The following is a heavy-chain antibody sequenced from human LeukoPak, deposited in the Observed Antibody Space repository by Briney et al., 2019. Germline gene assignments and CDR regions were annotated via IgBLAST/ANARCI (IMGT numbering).Heavy chain of an antibody. D-gene: IGHD6-13*01. CDR3: ARDHLWQQPDAFDI. CDR1: GFTVSSYY. V-gene: IGHV3-66*01. CDR2: IYSDGST. Sequence: GGSLRLSCAASGFTVSSYYVTWVRQAPGKWLEWVSVIYSDGSTYYADSVKGRFTISRDNSKNTLYLQMNSLRAEDTAVYYCARDHLWQQPDAFDIWGQGTMVIVSS. J-gene: IGHJ3*02.